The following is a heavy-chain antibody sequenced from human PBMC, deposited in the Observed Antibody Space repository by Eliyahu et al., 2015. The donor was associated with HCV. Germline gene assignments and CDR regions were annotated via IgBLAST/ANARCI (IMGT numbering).Heavy chain of an antibody. CDR3: ARENMIEVGGFDI. CDR2: IKGDASET. CDR1: AFTFSNYY. Sequence: RLSCAASAFTFSNYYMNWVRQAPGKGLEWVANIKGDASETFYVDSVKGRFTISRDNDENSVYLQIESLRAEDTAMYYCARENMIEVGGFDIWGQGTMVTVSS. D-gene: IGHD3-22*01. V-gene: IGHV3-7*01. J-gene: IGHJ3*02.